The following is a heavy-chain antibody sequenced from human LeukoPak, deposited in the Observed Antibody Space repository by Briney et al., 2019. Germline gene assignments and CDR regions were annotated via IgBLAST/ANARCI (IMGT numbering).Heavy chain of an antibody. CDR3: ARGMPTHYDSSGYVFEY. V-gene: IGHV7-4-1*02. D-gene: IGHD3-22*01. CDR2: INTNTGNP. CDR1: GYTFTSYA. Sequence: ASVKVSCKASGYTFTSYAMNWVRQAPGQGLEWMGWINTNTGNPTYAQGFTGRFVFSLDTSVSTAYLQISSLKAEDTAVYYCARGMPTHYDSSGYVFEYWGQGTLVTVSS. J-gene: IGHJ4*02.